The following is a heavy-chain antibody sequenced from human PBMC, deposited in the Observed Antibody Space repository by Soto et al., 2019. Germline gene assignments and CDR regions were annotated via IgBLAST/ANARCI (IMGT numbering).Heavy chain of an antibody. J-gene: IGHJ6*02. CDR1: GFTFSNYA. V-gene: IGHV3-23*01. CDR3: ARDSYGMDV. Sequence: EVQLLESGGGLVQPGGSLRLSCAASGFTFSNYAINWVRQAPGKGLEWVSVITSGSATYYAESVKGRFTISRDNSKNTLYLQMNSLRADDTAVYYCARDSYGMDVWGQGTTVTVSS. CDR2: ITSGSAT.